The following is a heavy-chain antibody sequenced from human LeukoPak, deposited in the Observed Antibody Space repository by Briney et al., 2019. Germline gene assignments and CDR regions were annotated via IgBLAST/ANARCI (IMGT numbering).Heavy chain of an antibody. J-gene: IGHJ4*02. D-gene: IGHD1-26*01. Sequence: GRSLRLSCAASGFTFDDYAMHWVRQAPGKGLEWVSGISWNSGSIGYADSVKGRFTISRDNAKNSLYLQMNSLRAEDTALYYCAKAYSGSYSFDYWGQGTLVTVSS. CDR3: AKAYSGSYSFDY. CDR2: ISWNSGSI. V-gene: IGHV3-9*01. CDR1: GFTFDDYA.